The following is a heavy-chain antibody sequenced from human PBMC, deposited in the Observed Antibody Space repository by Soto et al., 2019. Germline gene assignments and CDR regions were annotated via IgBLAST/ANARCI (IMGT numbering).Heavy chain of an antibody. D-gene: IGHD5-12*01. V-gene: IGHV4-4*02. CDR1: NGSMTSSLW. CDR3: ARNRYGGYDFDS. Sequence: QLQLQESGPGLVKPSGTLSLTCTVSNGSMTSSLWWSWVRQSPGKGLEWIGEVAQSGYTSYNPSLKSRLTISQDRSRNQSSLRLTSVTAADTAVYYCARNRYGGYDFDSWGQGTLVTVSS. CDR2: VAQSGYT. J-gene: IGHJ4*02.